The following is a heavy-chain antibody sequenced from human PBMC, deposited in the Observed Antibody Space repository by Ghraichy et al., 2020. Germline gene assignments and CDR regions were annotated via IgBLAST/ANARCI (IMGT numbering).Heavy chain of an antibody. CDR3: AKQSGAYDY. J-gene: IGHJ4*02. CDR1: GFTVSNNY. V-gene: IGHV3-53*01. CDR2: IHNNGIT. Sequence: GESLNISCAASGFTVSNNYMSWVRQAPGKGLEWVSVIHNNGITYYADSVKGRFTISRDNSKNTLYLQMHSLRAEDTAVYYCAKQSGAYDYWGQGTLVTVSS. D-gene: IGHD2-15*01.